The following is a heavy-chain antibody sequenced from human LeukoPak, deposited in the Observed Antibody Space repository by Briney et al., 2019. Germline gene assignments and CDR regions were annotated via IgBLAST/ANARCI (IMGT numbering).Heavy chain of an antibody. CDR2: IKQDGSEK. J-gene: IGHJ2*01. V-gene: IGHV3-7*01. CDR3: ARATAMIAAGSFDL. CDR1: GFTFSSYW. D-gene: IGHD6-13*01. Sequence: GGSLRLSCAASGFTFSSYWMSWVRQAPGKGLEWVANIKQDGSEKYYVDSVKGRFTISRDNAKNSLYLQMNSLRAEDTAVYYCARATAMIAAGSFDLWARGTLVTVSS.